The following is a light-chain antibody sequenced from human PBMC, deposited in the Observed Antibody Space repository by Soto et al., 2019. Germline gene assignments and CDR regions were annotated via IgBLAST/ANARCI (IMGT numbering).Light chain of an antibody. J-gene: IGKJ2*01. V-gene: IGKV3-20*01. Sequence: EIVLTQSPGTLSLSPGERATLSCRASQSVSGSSLAWYQHKPGQAPRLLIYGASSRATGIPDRFSGSGSGTDFTFIISRLETEDVGMYYCHQYGSFPHTFGQGTELETK. CDR3: HQYGSFPHT. CDR1: QSVSGSS. CDR2: GAS.